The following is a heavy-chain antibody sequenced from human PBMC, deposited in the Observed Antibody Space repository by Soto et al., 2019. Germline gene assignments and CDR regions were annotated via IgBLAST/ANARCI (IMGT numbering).Heavy chain of an antibody. CDR3: ASPPLSNSYFDY. V-gene: IGHV4-59*08. Sequence: SETLSLTCTVSGGSISSYYWSWIRQPPGKGLEWIGYIYYSGSTNYNPSLKSRVTISVDTSKNQFSLKLSSVTAAATAVYYCASPPLSNSYFDYWGKGTLVTVA. CDR2: IYYSGST. CDR1: GGSISSYY. J-gene: IGHJ4*02.